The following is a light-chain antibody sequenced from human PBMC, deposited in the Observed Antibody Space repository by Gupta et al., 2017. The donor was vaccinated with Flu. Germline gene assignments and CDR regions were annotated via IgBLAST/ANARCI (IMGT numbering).Light chain of an antibody. J-gene: IGLJ3*02. V-gene: IGLV3-19*01. CDR3: KSRDSSGNHLV. Sequence: SSELTQDPAVAVALGQTVWITCTGDSLRTYYASWYQQKPGQAPVLVIYGYNNRPSGIPDRFSGSSSGNTASLTITGAQAEDEADYYCKSRDSSGNHLVFGGGTKLTVL. CDR1: SLRTYY. CDR2: GYN.